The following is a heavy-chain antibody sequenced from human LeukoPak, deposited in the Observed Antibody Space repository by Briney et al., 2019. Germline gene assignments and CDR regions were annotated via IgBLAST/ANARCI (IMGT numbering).Heavy chain of an antibody. CDR2: ISGSGGKT. V-gene: IGHV3-23*01. CDR3: ATDVRLWPGVGLDY. J-gene: IGHJ4*02. D-gene: IGHD3-3*01. Sequence: GGSLRLSCAASGFTFSSYAMSWVRQAPGKGLEWVSGISGSGGKTYYADSVKGRFTISRDTSKNTLSLQMNSLRAEDTAVYYCATDVRLWPGVGLDYWGQGTLVTVSS. CDR1: GFTFSSYA.